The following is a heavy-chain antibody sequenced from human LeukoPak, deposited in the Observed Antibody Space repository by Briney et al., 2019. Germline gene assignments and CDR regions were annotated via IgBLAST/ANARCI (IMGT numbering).Heavy chain of an antibody. J-gene: IGHJ6*02. V-gene: IGHV3-21*01. CDR2: ISSSSSYI. D-gene: IGHD2-2*01. Sequence: GGSLRLSCAASGFTFSSYSMNWVRQAPGKGLEWVSSISSSSSYIYYADSVKGRFTISRDNAKNSLYLQMNSLRAEDTGVYYCARTRYCSSTSCYRNYYYGMDVWGQGTTVTVSS. CDR3: ARTRYCSSTSCYRNYYYGMDV. CDR1: GFTFSSYS.